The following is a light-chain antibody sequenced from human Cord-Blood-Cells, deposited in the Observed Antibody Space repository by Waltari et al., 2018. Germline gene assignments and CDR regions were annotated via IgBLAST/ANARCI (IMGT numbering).Light chain of an antibody. CDR3: QQYNNWPFT. V-gene: IGKV3-15*01. CDR2: GPS. Sequence: EIVMTQSPATLSVSAGERATLSCRASQSVSSNLAGYQQKPGQAPRLLIYGPSTRATGIPARFSGSGSGTEFTLTISSLQSEDFAVYYCQQYNNWPFTFGPGTKVDIK. J-gene: IGKJ3*01. CDR1: QSVSSN.